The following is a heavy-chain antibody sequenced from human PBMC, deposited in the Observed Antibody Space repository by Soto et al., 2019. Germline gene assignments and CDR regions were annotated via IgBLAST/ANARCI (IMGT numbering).Heavy chain of an antibody. CDR1: GYTFTSYG. CDR2: ISGYNGNT. J-gene: IGHJ5*02. D-gene: IGHD1-1*01. V-gene: IGHV1-18*01. CDR3: AGDEGYMWNDGGWFDP. Sequence: QVQLVQSGAEVKKPGASVKVSCKSSGYTFTSYGISWVRQAPGQGLEWMGWISGYNGNTNYAQKPQGRVTMTTDTSTSAAYMELRSPRSDDTAVYYCAGDEGYMWNDGGWFDPWGQGTLVTVSS.